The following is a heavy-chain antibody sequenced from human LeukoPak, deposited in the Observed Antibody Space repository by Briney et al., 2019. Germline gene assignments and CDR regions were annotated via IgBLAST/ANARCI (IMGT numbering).Heavy chain of an antibody. CDR1: GFTLSSYA. J-gene: IGHJ4*02. V-gene: IGHV3-23*01. CDR2: IRDTGNT. CDR3: ARAPVTTCRGAFCYPFDY. Sequence: GGSLRLSCAASGFTLSSYAMSWVRQAPGKGLEWVSAIRDTGNTYHADSVKGRFTISRDSSKNTLFLQMNRLRPEDAAVYYCARAPVTTCRGAFCYPFDYWGLGTLVTVSS. D-gene: IGHD2-15*01.